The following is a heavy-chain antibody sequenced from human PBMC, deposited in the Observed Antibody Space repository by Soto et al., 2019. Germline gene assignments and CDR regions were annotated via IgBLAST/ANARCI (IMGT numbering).Heavy chain of an antibody. J-gene: IGHJ6*03. V-gene: IGHV3-23*01. D-gene: IGHD3-3*01. CDR1: GFTFSSYA. CDR3: AKDLGTDDFWSAYYTYYYMDV. CDR2: ISGSGDNT. Sequence: EVQLLESGGGLVQPGGSLRLSCAASGFTFSSYALNWVRQAPGKGLEGVSVISGSGDNTYYADSVKGRFTISRDNSKNTLYLQMNSLRAEDTAVYYCAKDLGTDDFWSAYYTYYYMDVWGKGTTVTVSS.